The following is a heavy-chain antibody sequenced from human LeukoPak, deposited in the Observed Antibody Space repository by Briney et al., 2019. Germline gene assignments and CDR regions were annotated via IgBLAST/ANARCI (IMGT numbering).Heavy chain of an antibody. J-gene: IGHJ4*02. CDR1: GGSVSSDSHY. D-gene: IGHD5-18*01. CDR3: ARVYSYALDY. Sequence: SETLSLTCTVSGGSVSSDSHYWSWIRQPPGKGLEWIGYVYYSGSTNYNPSLKSRVTISLDTSKNQFSLKLSSVTAADTAVYYCARVYSYALDYRGQGTLVTVSS. CDR2: VYYSGST. V-gene: IGHV4-61*01.